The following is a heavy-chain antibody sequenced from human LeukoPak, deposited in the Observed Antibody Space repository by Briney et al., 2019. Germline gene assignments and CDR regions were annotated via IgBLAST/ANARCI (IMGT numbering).Heavy chain of an antibody. CDR3: ARVGAAAGYYYYYYMDV. V-gene: IGHV1-18*01. CDR2: ISAYNGNT. J-gene: IGHJ6*03. CDR1: GFTFTSYG. D-gene: IGHD6-13*01. Sequence: ASVKLSCKASGFTFTSYGISWVRQAPGQGLEWMGGISAYNGNTNYAEKLQGRFTITTDTSKSTHYMELRSLRSDDTAVYYCARVGAAAGYYYYYYMDVWGKGTTVTVSS.